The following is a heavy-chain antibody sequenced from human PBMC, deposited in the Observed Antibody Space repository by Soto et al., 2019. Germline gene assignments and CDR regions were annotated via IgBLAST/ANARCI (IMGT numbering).Heavy chain of an antibody. CDR1: GGSISSYY. CDR3: ARDGRIAVAGAYYYGMDV. J-gene: IGHJ6*02. Sequence: SETLSLTCTVSGGSISSYYWSWIRQPPGKGLEWIGYIYYSGSTNYNPSLKSRVTISVDTSKNQFSLKLSSVTAADTAMYYCARDGRIAVAGAYYYGMDVWGQGTTVTVSS. CDR2: IYYSGST. D-gene: IGHD6-19*01. V-gene: IGHV4-59*01.